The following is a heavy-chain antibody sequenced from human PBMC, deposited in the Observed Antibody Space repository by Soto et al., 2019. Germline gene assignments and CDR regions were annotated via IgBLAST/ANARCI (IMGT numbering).Heavy chain of an antibody. CDR1: GDSVSSDSVA. J-gene: IGHJ4*02. CDR2: TYYRSKWYN. CDR3: TRGRNYAFGY. Sequence: PSQTLSLTCAVSGDSVSSDSVAWHWIRQSPSRGLEWLGRTYYRSKWYNDYAVSVKGRITINPDTSDNQFSLQLNSVTPEDTAVYYCTRGRNYAFGYWGQGTLVTVSS. V-gene: IGHV6-1*01. D-gene: IGHD1-7*01.